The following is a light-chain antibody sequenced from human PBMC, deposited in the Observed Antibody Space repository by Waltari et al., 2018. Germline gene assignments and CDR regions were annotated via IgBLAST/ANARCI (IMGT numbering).Light chain of an antibody. CDR2: WAS. Sequence: DIVMTQSPDSLAVSLGERVTINCMSSQSLLYSYNNKNYLAWYQQKPGRAPDLLIYWASTRESGVPNRFSGSGSGTDFTLTISGLQAEDVAVYYCQQYYSTPYSFGQGTKVEIK. CDR3: QQYYSTPYS. J-gene: IGKJ2*03. V-gene: IGKV4-1*01. CDR1: QSLLYSYNNKNY.